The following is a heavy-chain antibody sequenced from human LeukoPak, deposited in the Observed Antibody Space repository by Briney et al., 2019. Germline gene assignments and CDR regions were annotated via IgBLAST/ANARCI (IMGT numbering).Heavy chain of an antibody. V-gene: IGHV3-30-3*01. CDR2: ISYDGSNK. J-gene: IGHJ4*02. Sequence: PGGSLRLSCAASGFTFSSYAMHWVRQAPGKGLEWVAVISYDGSNKYYADSVKGRFTISRDNSKSTLYLQMNSLRAEDTAVYYCARDPGAYSSYFDYWGQGTLVTVSS. CDR3: ARDPGAYSSYFDY. CDR1: GFTFSSYA. D-gene: IGHD2-21*01.